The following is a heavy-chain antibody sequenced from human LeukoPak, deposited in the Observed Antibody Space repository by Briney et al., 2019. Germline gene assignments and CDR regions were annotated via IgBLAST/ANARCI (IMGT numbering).Heavy chain of an antibody. D-gene: IGHD7-27*01. V-gene: IGHV3-9*01. Sequence: GGSLRLSCAASGFTFDDYAMHWVRQAPGKGLEWVSGISWNSGSIGYADSVKGRFTISRDNAKNSLYLQMNSLRAEDTAVYYCARMGTGSYYFDYWGQGTLATVSS. CDR2: ISWNSGSI. CDR3: ARMGTGSYYFDY. J-gene: IGHJ4*02. CDR1: GFTFDDYA.